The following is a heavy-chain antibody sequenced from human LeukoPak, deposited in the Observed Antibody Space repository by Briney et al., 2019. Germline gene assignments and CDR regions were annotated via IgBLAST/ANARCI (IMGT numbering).Heavy chain of an antibody. CDR3: AASSSWFRWFDP. D-gene: IGHD6-13*01. V-gene: IGHV3-9*01. J-gene: IGHJ5*02. Sequence: GGSLRLSCAASGFTFDDYAMHWVRQAPGKGLEWVSGISWNSGSIGYADSVEGRFTISRDNARNSLYLQMNSLRAEDTALYYCAASSSWFRWFDPWGQGTLVTVSS. CDR2: ISWNSGSI. CDR1: GFTFDDYA.